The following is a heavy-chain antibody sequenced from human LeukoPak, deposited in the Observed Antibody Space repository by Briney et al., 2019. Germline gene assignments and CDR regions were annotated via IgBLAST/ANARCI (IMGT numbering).Heavy chain of an antibody. J-gene: IGHJ4*02. D-gene: IGHD2-2*01. CDR2: IYYSGST. CDR3: ARVICSSTSCYPDY. CDR1: GGSISSYY. V-gene: IGHV4-59*01. Sequence: SETLSLTCTVSGGSISSYYWSWIRQSPGKGLEWIGYIYYSGSTNYNPSLKSRVTISVDTSKNQFSLKLSSVTAADTAVYYCARVICSSTSCYPDYWGQGTLVTVSS.